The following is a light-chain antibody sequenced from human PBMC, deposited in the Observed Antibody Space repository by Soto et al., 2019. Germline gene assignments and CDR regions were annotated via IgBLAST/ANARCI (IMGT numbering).Light chain of an antibody. Sequence: QSALTQPASVSGSPGQSITICCTGTSSDVGGYNYVSWYQQHPGKAPKLMIYEVSNRPSGVSNRFSGSKSGNTASLTISGLQAEDEADYYCSSYTNINTRACVFGTGTQLTVL. J-gene: IGLJ7*01. CDR3: SSYTNINTRACV. V-gene: IGLV2-14*01. CDR1: SSDVGGYNY. CDR2: EVS.